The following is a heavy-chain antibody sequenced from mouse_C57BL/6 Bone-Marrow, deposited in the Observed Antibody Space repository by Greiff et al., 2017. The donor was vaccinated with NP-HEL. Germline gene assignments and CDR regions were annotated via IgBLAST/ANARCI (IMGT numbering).Heavy chain of an antibody. CDR3: AREIPLLRRDY. D-gene: IGHD1-1*01. CDR2: IDPSDSYT. J-gene: IGHJ2*01. Sequence: QVQLQQPGAELVRPGTSVKLSCKASGYTFTSYWMHWVKQRPGQGLEWIGVIDPSDSYTNYNQKFKGKATLTVDTSSSTAYMQLSSLTSEDSAVYYCAREIPLLRRDYWGEGTTLTVSS. CDR1: GYTFTSYW. V-gene: IGHV1-59*01.